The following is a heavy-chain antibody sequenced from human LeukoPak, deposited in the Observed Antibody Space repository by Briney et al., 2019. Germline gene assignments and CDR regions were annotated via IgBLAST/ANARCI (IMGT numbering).Heavy chain of an antibody. Sequence: SETLSLTCAVYGGSFSGYYWSWIRQPPGKGLEWSGKINHSRSTNYNPSLKSRVTISVDTSKNRFSLKLSSVTAADTAVYYCARARRRFDPWGQGTLVTVSS. V-gene: IGHV4-34*01. CDR1: GGSFSGYY. CDR3: ARARRRFDP. CDR2: INHSRST. J-gene: IGHJ5*02.